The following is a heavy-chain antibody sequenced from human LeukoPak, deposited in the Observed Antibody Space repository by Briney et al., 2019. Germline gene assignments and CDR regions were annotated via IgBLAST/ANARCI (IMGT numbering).Heavy chain of an antibody. D-gene: IGHD3-22*01. V-gene: IGHV1-69*04. CDR1: GGTFSSYA. CDR3: ARDHYYDSSGYYSEYWFDP. J-gene: IGHJ5*02. CDR2: IIPILGIA. Sequence: SVKVSCKASGGTFSSYAISWVRQAPGQGLEWMGRIIPILGIANYAQKFQGRVTITADKSTSTAYMELSSLRSEDTAVYYCARDHYYDSSGYYSEYWFDPWGQGTLVTVSS.